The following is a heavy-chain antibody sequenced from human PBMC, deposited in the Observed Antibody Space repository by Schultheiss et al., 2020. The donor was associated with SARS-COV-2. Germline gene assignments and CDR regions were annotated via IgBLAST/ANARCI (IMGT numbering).Heavy chain of an antibody. J-gene: IGHJ6*02. CDR1: GYTFTGYY. D-gene: IGHD3-3*01. Sequence: ASVKVSCKASGYTFTGYYMHWVRQAPGQGLEWMGWINPNSGGTNYAQKFQGWVTMTRDTSISTAYMELRSLRSDDTAVYYCARDPTNLVRYDYYYGMDVWGQGTTVTVSS. V-gene: IGHV1-2*04. CDR3: ARDPTNLVRYDYYYGMDV. CDR2: INPNSGGT.